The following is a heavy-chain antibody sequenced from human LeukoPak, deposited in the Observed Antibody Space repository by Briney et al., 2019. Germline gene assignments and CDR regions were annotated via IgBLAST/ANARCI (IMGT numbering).Heavy chain of an antibody. D-gene: IGHD6-13*01. CDR1: GFTFSTYW. CDR2: INHSGST. Sequence: GSLRLSCSASGFTFSTYWMSWVRQAPGKGLEWIGEINHSGSTNYNPSLKSRVTISVDTSKNQFSLKLSSVTAADTAVYYCARGHSSSWYKNWGQGTLVTVSS. CDR3: ARGHSSSWYKN. J-gene: IGHJ4*02. V-gene: IGHV4-34*01.